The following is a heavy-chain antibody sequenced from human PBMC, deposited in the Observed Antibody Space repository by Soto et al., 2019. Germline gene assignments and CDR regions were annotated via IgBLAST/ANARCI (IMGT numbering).Heavy chain of an antibody. J-gene: IGHJ6*02. CDR2: ISGSGGST. V-gene: IGHV3-23*01. CDR1: GFTFSSYA. CDR3: AKVSHGYYYYGKDV. Sequence: GGSLRLSCAASGFTFSSYAMSWVRQAPGKGLEWVSDISGSGGSTYYADSVKGRFTISRDNSKNTLYLQMNSLRAEDTAVYYCAKVSHGYYYYGKDVWGQGTTVTVSS.